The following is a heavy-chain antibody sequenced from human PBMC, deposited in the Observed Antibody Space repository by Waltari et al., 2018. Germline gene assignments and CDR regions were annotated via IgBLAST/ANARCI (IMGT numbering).Heavy chain of an antibody. CDR1: GFIFSDYE. D-gene: IGHD2-21*02. Sequence: EIPLVESGGGLVQPGGSLRLSCEVSGFIFSDYEMNWVRQAPGKGLEWVSFINPSGYVIYAESVKGRFTISRDNSKSSLFLQMNSLRGEDTAVYFCARGRVGDGDCLDSWGQGTLVTVSS. CDR2: INPSGYV. V-gene: IGHV3-48*03. CDR3: ARGRVGDGDCLDS. J-gene: IGHJ5*01.